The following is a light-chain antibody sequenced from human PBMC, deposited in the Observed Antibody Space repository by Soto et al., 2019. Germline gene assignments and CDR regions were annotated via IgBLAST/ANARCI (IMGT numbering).Light chain of an antibody. CDR1: SSNIGGGYD. CDR3: QSLDYGLSASYV. J-gene: IGLJ1*01. V-gene: IGLV1-40*01. CDR2: DNT. Sequence: QSVLTQPPSVSGAPGQRVTISCTGSSSNIGGGYDVYWYQHLPGRAPKLLIYDNTNRPSGVPDRFSASKSGTSASLAITGLQTEDEADYYCQSLDYGLSASYVVGSGTKLAVL.